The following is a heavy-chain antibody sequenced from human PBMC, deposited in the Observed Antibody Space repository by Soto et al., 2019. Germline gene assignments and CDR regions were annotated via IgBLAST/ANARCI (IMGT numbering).Heavy chain of an antibody. CDR3: ARRLTRSADYGMEF. V-gene: IGHV5-51*01. D-gene: IGHD4-4*01. Sequence: GDSVKISWKGSGYKFTSYGIGWVRQMPGNGLQRTRIICPAVSDTRYSPSFQGKVTISPDKSLSTAYLHWSSLKASDTAMYYCARRLTRSADYGMEFWDRGPTVTVPS. CDR2: ICPAVSDT. CDR1: GYKFTSYG. J-gene: IGHJ6*02.